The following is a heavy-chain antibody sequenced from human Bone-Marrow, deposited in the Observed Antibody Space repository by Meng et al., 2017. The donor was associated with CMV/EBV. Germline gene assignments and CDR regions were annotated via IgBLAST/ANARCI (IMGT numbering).Heavy chain of an antibody. CDR1: GYTFTSYD. D-gene: IGHD3-22*01. CDR2: MNPNSGNT. CDR3: ASIDSSGYYTGFDY. V-gene: IGHV1-8*03. Sequence: KASGYTFTSYDINWVRQATGQGLEWMGWMNPNSGNTGYAQKFQGRVTITRNTSISTAYMELSSLRSEDTAVYYCASIDSSGYYTGFDYWGQGTLVTVSS. J-gene: IGHJ4*02.